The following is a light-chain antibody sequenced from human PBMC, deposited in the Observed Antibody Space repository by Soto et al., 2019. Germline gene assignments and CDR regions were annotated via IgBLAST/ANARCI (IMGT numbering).Light chain of an antibody. CDR1: QNIHTY. Sequence: DIRMTQSPSSLSASVGDRVTLTCRASQNIHTYLNWYQHKPGRAPEVLVYGATNLPSGVPSRFSGSGSGTEFTFTISSLQPEDFATYYCQQYNTYSWTFGPGTKVDIK. CDR2: GAT. CDR3: QQYNTYSWT. J-gene: IGKJ1*01. V-gene: IGKV1-39*01.